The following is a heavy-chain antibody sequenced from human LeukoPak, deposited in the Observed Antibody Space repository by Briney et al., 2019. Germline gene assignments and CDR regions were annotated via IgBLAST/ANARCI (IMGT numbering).Heavy chain of an antibody. CDR1: GFTFSAYW. V-gene: IGHV3-23*01. CDR3: AKGKYYYGSGSYYN. D-gene: IGHD3-10*01. Sequence: GGSLRLSCAASGFTFSAYWMHWVRQAPGKGLEWVSAISGSGGSTYYADSVKGRFTISRDNSKNTLYLQMNSLRAEDTAVYYCAKGKYYYGSGSYYNWGQGTLVTVSS. CDR2: ISGSGGST. J-gene: IGHJ4*02.